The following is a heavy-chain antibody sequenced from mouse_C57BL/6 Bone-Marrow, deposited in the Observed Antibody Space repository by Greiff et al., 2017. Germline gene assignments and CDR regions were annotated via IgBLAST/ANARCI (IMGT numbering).Heavy chain of an antibody. CDR3: ARSDYSNCPWFAY. Sequence: QVQLQQSGAELVMPGASVKLSCKASGYPFTSYWMHWVKQRPGQGLEWIGEIDPSDSYTNYNQKIKGKSTLTVDKSSSTAYMQLSSLTSEDSAVYYCARSDYSNCPWFAYWGQGTLVTVSA. V-gene: IGHV1-69*01. CDR1: GYPFTSYW. CDR2: IDPSDSYT. J-gene: IGHJ3*01. D-gene: IGHD2-5*01.